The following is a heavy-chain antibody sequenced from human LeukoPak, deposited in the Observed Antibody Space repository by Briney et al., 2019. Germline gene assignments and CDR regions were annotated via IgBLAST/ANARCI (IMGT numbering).Heavy chain of an antibody. CDR3: ARDLGYGTLYYFEY. D-gene: IGHD5-18*01. J-gene: IGHJ4*02. CDR2: INPNSGGT. V-gene: IGHV1-2*02. Sequence: ASVKVSCKASGYTFTGYYMHWVRQAPGQGLEWMGWINPNSGGTNYAQKFQGRVTMTRDTSISTAYMELSRLRFDDTAVYYCARDLGYGTLYYFEYWGQGTLVTVSS. CDR1: GYTFTGYY.